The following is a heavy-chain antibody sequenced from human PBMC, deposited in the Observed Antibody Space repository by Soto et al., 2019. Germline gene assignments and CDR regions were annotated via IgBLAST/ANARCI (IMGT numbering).Heavy chain of an antibody. CDR1: GYSFTSYW. D-gene: IGHD3-3*01. J-gene: IGHJ3*02. Sequence: GESLKISCKGSGYSFTSYWIGWVRQMPGKGLEWMGIIYPGDSDTRYSPSFQGQVTISADKSISTAYLQWSSLKASDTAMYYCARHGPGLRFLAGSAFDIWGQGTMVTVTS. CDR2: IYPGDSDT. V-gene: IGHV5-51*01. CDR3: ARHGPGLRFLAGSAFDI.